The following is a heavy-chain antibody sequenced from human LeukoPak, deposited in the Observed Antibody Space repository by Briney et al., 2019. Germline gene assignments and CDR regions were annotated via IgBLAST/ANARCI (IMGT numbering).Heavy chain of an antibody. J-gene: IGHJ4*02. CDR1: GFAVSSNY. V-gene: IGHV3-53*01. CDR3: ARTNGGAYRASYFDY. D-gene: IGHD3-16*01. Sequence: PGRSLRLSCAASGFAVSSNYMTWVRQAPGKGLEWVSVIYSGGSTYYADSVKGRFTISRDNSKNTLYLQMNNLRAEDTAVYYCARTNGGAYRASYFDYWGQGTLVTVSS. CDR2: IYSGGST.